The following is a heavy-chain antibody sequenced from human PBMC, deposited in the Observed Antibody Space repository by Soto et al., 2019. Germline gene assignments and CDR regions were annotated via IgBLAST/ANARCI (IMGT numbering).Heavy chain of an antibody. CDR1: GGSISTDYW. J-gene: IGHJ5*02. V-gene: IGHV4-4*02. CDR2: VHHSGTT. D-gene: IGHD3-10*01. Sequence: PSETLSLTCAVSGGSISTDYWWSWVRQAPGKALEWIGEVHHSGTTTYIQSLKSRVTISADKSISTAYLQWNSLKASDTAMYYCATRRFSSPESSPWGQGTLVTAS. CDR3: ATRRFSSPESSP.